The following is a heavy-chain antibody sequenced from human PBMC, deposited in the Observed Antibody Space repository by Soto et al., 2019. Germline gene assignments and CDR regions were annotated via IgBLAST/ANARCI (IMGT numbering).Heavy chain of an antibody. Sequence: QVQLQESGPGLVKPSETLSLTCTVSGGSISSYYWSWIRQPPGKGLEWIGYIYYSGSTNYNPSLKSRVTISADTSKTPFSLKLSSVTAADTAVYSCASYSRGWYENYYGMDVWGQGTTVTVSS. V-gene: IGHV4-59*01. J-gene: IGHJ6*02. CDR2: IYYSGST. D-gene: IGHD6-19*01. CDR1: GGSISSYY. CDR3: ASYSRGWYENYYGMDV.